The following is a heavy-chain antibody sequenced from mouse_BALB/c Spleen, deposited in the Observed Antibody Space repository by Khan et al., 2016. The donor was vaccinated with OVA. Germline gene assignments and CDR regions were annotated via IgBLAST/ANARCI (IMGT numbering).Heavy chain of an antibody. CDR1: GFTITGTY. J-gene: IGHJ2*01. Sequence: EVQLQESGAELVKPGATVTLSCTASGFTITGTYMHWLKQWPEQGLEWIGRIVPPNGNTKYDPKFQGQATITADTSSNTAYLQLSRLTSEDTADYYSARMARKWGQGTTLTVSS. CDR3: ARMARK. CDR2: IVPPNGNT. V-gene: IGHV14-3*02.